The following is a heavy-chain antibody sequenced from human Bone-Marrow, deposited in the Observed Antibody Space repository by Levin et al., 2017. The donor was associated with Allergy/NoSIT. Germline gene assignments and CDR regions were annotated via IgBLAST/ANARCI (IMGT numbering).Heavy chain of an antibody. CDR1: GFSLSTSGVG. D-gene: IGHD3-10*01. Sequence: QSGPTLVKPTQTLTLTCTFSGFSLSTSGVGVGWIRQPPGKALEWLALIYWDDDKRYSPSLKSRLTITKDTSKNQVVLTMTNMDPVDTATYYCAHSQRITMVRGVKWTAYVGMDVWGQGTTVTVSS. CDR3: AHSQRITMVRGVKWTAYVGMDV. J-gene: IGHJ6*02. CDR2: IYWDDDK. V-gene: IGHV2-5*02.